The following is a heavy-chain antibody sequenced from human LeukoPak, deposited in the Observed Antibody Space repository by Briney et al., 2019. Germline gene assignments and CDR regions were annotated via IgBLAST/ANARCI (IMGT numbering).Heavy chain of an antibody. Sequence: ASVKVSCKASGYTFTGYYMHWVRQAPGQGLEWMGRINPNSGGTNYAQKFQGRVTMTRDTSISTAYMELSRLRSDDTAVDYCAGRNSYDSTGYPGAFDISGQGPMLTVSS. V-gene: IGHV1-2*06. D-gene: IGHD3-22*01. CDR3: AGRNSYDSTGYPGAFDI. CDR2: INPNSGGT. J-gene: IGHJ3*02. CDR1: GYTFTGYY.